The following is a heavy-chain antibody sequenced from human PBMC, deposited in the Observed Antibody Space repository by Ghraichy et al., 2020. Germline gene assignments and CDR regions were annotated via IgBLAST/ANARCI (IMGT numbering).Heavy chain of an antibody. CDR1: GFTFRTYW. CDR2: IKSDGSIT. V-gene: IGHV3-74*01. J-gene: IGHJ4*02. CDR3: AKTDYLDY. Sequence: GGSLRLSCAASGFTFRTYWMHWVRQAPGKGLVWISRIKSDGSITTYADSVKGRFTISRDNAKNTLYLQMNSLRVEDTAVYYCAKTDYLDYWGQGTPVTVSS.